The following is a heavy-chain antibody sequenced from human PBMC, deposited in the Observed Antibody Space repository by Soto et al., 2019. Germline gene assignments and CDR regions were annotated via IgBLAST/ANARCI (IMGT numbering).Heavy chain of an antibody. V-gene: IGHV3-21*01. D-gene: IGHD2-2*01. J-gene: IGHJ6*03. CDR1: GFTFSSYS. CDR3: ARDDIVVVPAAIPPPYYYYYYMDV. Sequence: GGSLRLSCAASGFTFSSYSMNWVRQAPGKGLEWVSSISSSSSYIYYADSVKGRFTISRDNAKNSLYLQMNSLRAGDTAVYYCARDDIVVVPAAIPPPYYYYYYMDVWGKGTTVTVSS. CDR2: ISSSSSYI.